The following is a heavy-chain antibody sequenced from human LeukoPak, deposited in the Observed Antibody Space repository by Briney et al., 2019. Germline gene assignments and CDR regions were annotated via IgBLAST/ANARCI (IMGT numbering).Heavy chain of an antibody. CDR3: ARGPSLGELRRNPYYYYGMDV. CDR2: IYYSGST. CDR1: GGSISSYY. V-gene: IGHV4-59*01. D-gene: IGHD3-16*01. Sequence: SETLSLTCTVSGGSISSYYWSWIRQPPGKGLEWIGYIYYSGSTNYNPSLKSRVTISVDTSKNQFSLKLSSVTAADTAVYYCARGPSLGELRRNPYYYYGMDVWGQGTLVTVSS. J-gene: IGHJ6*02.